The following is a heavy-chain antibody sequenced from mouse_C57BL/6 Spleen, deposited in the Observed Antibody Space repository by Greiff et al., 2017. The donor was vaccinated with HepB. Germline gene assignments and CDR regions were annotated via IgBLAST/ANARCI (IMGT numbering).Heavy chain of an antibody. CDR3: ARSYYGKTYYYAMDY. V-gene: IGHV2-9-1*01. Sequence: VKLMESGPGLVAPSQSLSITCTVSGFSLTSYAISWVRQPPGKGLEWLGVIWTGGGTNYNSALKSRLSISKDNSKSQVFLKMNSLQTDDTARYYCARSYYGKTYYYAMDYWGQGTSVTVSS. D-gene: IGHD2-10*01. CDR2: IWTGGGT. J-gene: IGHJ4*01. CDR1: GFSLTSYA.